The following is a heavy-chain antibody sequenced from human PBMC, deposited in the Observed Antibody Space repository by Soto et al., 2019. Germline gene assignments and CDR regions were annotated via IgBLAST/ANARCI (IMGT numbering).Heavy chain of an antibody. CDR1: GGSFSGYY. V-gene: IGHV4-34*01. CDR2: INHRGST. Sequence: SETLSLTCAVYGGSFSGYYWSWIRQPPGKGLEWIGEINHRGSTNYNPSLKSRVTISVDMSKNQFSLNLSSVTAADTAVYYCARGRDYDYLWGSYRVFDYWGQGTLVTVSS. D-gene: IGHD3-16*02. J-gene: IGHJ4*02. CDR3: ARGRDYDYLWGSYRVFDY.